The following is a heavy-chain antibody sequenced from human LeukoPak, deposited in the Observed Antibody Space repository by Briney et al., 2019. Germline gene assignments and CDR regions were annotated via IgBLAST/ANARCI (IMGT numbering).Heavy chain of an antibody. D-gene: IGHD3-10*01. Sequence: TSQTLSLTCAVSGGSISSGGYSGSWIRQPPGKGLEWIGYIYHSGSTYYNPSLKSRVTISVDRSENQFSLKLSSVTAADTAVYYCARSEITMVRGGPFDYWGQGTLVTVSS. CDR3: ARSEITMVRGGPFDY. CDR2: IYHSGST. J-gene: IGHJ4*02. V-gene: IGHV4-30-2*01. CDR1: GGSISSGGYS.